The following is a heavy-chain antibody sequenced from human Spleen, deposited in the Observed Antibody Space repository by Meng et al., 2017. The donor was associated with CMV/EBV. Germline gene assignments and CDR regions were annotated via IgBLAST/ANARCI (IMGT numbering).Heavy chain of an antibody. CDR2: IIGSGDTT. CDR1: GFTFSNYA. CDR3: AKLRYGYFDY. Sequence: GGSLRLPCAASGFTFSNYAMSWVRQAPGTGLDCISAIIGSGDTTYYADSVKGRFSISRDNSKKTLDLQMNSLRVEYTAIYYCAKLRYGYFDYWGQGILVTVSS. J-gene: IGHJ4*02. D-gene: IGHD3-9*01. V-gene: IGHV3-23*01.